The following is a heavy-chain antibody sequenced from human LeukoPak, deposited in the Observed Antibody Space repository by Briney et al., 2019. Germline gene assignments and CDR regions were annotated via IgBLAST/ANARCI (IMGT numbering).Heavy chain of an antibody. J-gene: IGHJ4*02. CDR3: ACSSKVKEDY. D-gene: IGHD3-22*01. CDR2: LSGSGAGT. V-gene: IGHV3-23*01. Sequence: GGSLRLSCAASGFTFSNYALGWVRQAPGRGLEWVATLSGSGAGTYYSDSVQGRFTISRDNSKNTLYLQMNSLRAEDTAVYYCACSSKVKEDYWGQGTLVTVSS. CDR1: GFTFSNYA.